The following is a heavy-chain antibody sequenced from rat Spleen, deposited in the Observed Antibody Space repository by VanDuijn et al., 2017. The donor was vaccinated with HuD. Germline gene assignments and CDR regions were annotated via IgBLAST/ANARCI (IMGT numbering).Heavy chain of an antibody. Sequence: EVQLVESDGGLVQPGRSMKLSCAASGFTFINYGMAWVLQAPTTGLEWIASISYDGNTTYYRDSVKGRFTISRDSAKSTLYLQMASLRSEDTATYYCAKEGLYSSLDYWGQGVMVTVSS. CDR2: ISYDGNTT. CDR3: AKEGLYSSLDY. CDR1: GFTFINYG. V-gene: IGHV5-29*01. J-gene: IGHJ2*01. D-gene: IGHD1-2*01.